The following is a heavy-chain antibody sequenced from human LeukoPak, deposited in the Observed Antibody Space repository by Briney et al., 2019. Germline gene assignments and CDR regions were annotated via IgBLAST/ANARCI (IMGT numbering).Heavy chain of an antibody. D-gene: IGHD1-7*01. V-gene: IGHV3-15*07. J-gene: IGHJ4*02. CDR1: HFTFTNRW. CDR3: TTRTTTTIY. Sequence: GGSLRLSCAASHFTFTNRWMNWVRQAPGKGLEWVGRIASNTDGGTTDYAAPVKGRFTISRGDSKNALYLQMNSLKTEDTALYYCTTRTTTTIYWGQGTLVTVSS. CDR2: IASNTDGGTT.